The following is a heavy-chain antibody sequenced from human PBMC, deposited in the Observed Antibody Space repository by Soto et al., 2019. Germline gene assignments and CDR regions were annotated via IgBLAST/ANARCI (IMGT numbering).Heavy chain of an antibody. CDR3: ARARSITIFGVVISLGWFDP. CDR1: GYSFTSYW. J-gene: IGHJ5*02. Sequence: DSLKISCKGSGYSFTSYWIGWVRQMPGKGXEWMGIIYPGDSDTRYSPSFQGQVTISADKSISTAYLQWSSLKASDTAMYYCARARSITIFGVVISLGWFDPWGQGTLVTVSS. CDR2: IYPGDSDT. D-gene: IGHD3-3*01. V-gene: IGHV5-51*01.